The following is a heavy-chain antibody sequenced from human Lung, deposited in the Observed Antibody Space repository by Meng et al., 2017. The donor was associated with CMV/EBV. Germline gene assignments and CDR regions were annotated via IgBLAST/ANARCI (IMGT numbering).Heavy chain of an antibody. CDR2: IYHSGGT. D-gene: IGHD6-19*01. V-gene: IGHV4-4*02. Sequence: QMQLQESGPGLVKPSGTLSLTRAVSGGSISISTWWSWVRQPPGKGLEWIGEIYHSGGTNYNPSLRGRVTISLDKSKNQFSLTLRSVTAADTAVYYCARDPYATGWAGWGQGTLVTVSS. CDR1: GGSISISTW. CDR3: ARDPYATGWAG. J-gene: IGHJ4*02.